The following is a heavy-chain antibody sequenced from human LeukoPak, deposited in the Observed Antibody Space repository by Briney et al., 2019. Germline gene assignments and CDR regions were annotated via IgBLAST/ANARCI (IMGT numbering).Heavy chain of an antibody. D-gene: IGHD6-13*01. Sequence: SETLSLTCTASGGSISSYYCSSIRQPPGRGLEWIAYVTYSGTTNYNPSLKSRVTISVDTSKNQFSLKLTSVTAADTAMYYCARRQSWQQLPSFDPWGQGTLVTVSS. CDR1: GGSISSYY. V-gene: IGHV4-59*08. J-gene: IGHJ5*02. CDR2: VTYSGTT. CDR3: ARRQSWQQLPSFDP.